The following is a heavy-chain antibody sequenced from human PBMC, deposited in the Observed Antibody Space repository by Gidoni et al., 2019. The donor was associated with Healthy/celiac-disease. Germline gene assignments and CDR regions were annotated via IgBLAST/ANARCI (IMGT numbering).Heavy chain of an antibody. CDR1: GGSFSGYY. V-gene: IGHV4-34*01. CDR2: INHSGST. Sequence: QVQLQQWGAGLLKPSETLSLTCAVYGGSFSGYYWSWIRPPPGKGLEWIGEINHSGSTNYNPSLKSRVTISVDTSKNQFSLKLSSVTAADTVVYYCARRDVITRPFDIWGQGTMVTVSS. J-gene: IGHJ3*02. CDR3: ARRDVITRPFDI. D-gene: IGHD3-10*01.